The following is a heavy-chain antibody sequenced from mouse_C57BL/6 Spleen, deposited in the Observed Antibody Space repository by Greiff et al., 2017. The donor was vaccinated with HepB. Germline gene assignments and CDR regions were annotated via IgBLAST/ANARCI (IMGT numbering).Heavy chain of an antibody. CDR2: IWSGGST. CDR3: ARGGSNYEGPYAMDY. CDR1: GFSLTSYG. V-gene: IGHV2-2*01. Sequence: QVQLKESGPGLVQPSQSLSITCTVSGFSLTSYGVHWVRQSPGKGLEWLGVIWSGGSTDYNAAFISRLSISKDNSKSQVFFKMNSLQADDTAIYYCARGGSNYEGPYAMDYWGQGTSVTVSS. J-gene: IGHJ4*01. D-gene: IGHD2-5*01.